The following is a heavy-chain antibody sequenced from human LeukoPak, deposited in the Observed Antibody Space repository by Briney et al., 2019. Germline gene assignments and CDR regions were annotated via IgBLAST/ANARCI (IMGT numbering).Heavy chain of an antibody. V-gene: IGHV4-59*01. J-gene: IGHJ2*01. CDR3: ARVYSTSWFWYFDL. CDR2: IYYTGST. CDR1: GGSISSYY. D-gene: IGHD6-13*01. Sequence: SETLSLTCTVSGGSISSYYWSWIRQPPGKGLEWIGHIYYTGSTNYNPSLKRRVTISLDGPKNQFSLNLRSVTAADTAMYYCARVYSTSWFWYFDLWGRGTLLTVSS.